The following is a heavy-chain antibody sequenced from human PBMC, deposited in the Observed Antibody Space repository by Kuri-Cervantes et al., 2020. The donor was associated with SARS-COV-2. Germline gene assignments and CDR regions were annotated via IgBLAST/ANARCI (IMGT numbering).Heavy chain of an antibody. CDR3: ARGTVGAPGGGMDV. D-gene: IGHD1-26*01. CDR2: IYYSGST. Sequence: LRLSCTVSGGSISSGGYYWSWIRQHPGKGLEWIGYIYYSGSTYYNPSLKSRVTISVDTSKNQFSLKLSSVTAADTAVYYCARGTVGAPGGGMDVWGQGTTVTVSS. J-gene: IGHJ6*02. V-gene: IGHV4-31*03. CDR1: GGSISSGGYY.